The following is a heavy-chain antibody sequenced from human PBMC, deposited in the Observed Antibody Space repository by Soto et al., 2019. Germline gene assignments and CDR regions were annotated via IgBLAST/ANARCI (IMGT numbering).Heavy chain of an antibody. CDR3: ARGRRYYGSGSYSGFAPKCFDP. Sequence: SETLSLTCTVSGGSISSGGYYWSWIRQHPGKGLEWIGYIYYSGSTYYNPSLKSRVTISVDTSKNQFSLKLSSVTAADTAVYYCARGRRYYGSGSYSGFAPKCFDPRGQGPLVTVSS. D-gene: IGHD3-10*01. CDR2: IYYSGST. J-gene: IGHJ5*02. CDR1: GGSISSGGYY. V-gene: IGHV4-31*03.